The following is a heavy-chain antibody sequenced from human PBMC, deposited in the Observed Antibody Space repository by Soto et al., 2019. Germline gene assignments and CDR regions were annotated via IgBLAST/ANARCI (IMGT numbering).Heavy chain of an antibody. V-gene: IGHV1-69*05. CDR2: IIPIFGTA. D-gene: IGHD6-6*01. Sequence: GASVKVSCKASGGTFSSYAISWVRQAPGQGLEWMGGIIPIFGTANYAQKLQGRVTMTTDTSTSTAYMELRSLRSDDTAVYYCARGYPRVPGSSHGAYWGQGTLVTVSS. CDR1: GGTFSSYA. CDR3: ARGYPRVPGSSHGAY. J-gene: IGHJ4*02.